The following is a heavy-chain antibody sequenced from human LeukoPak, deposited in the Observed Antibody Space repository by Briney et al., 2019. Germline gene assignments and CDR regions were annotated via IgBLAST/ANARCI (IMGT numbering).Heavy chain of an antibody. D-gene: IGHD3-22*01. J-gene: IGHJ3*02. CDR2: IYHSGST. CDR3: ARIVVVMGFAFDI. CDR1: GYSISSGYY. V-gene: IGHV4-38-2*02. Sequence: PSETLSLTCTVSGYSISSGYYWGWIRQPPGKGLEWIGSIYHSGSTYYNPSLKSRVTISVDTSKNQFSLKLSSVTAADTAVYYCARIVVVMGFAFDIWGQGTMVTVSS.